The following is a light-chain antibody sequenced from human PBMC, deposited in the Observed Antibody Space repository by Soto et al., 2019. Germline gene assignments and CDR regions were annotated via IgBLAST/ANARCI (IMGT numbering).Light chain of an antibody. CDR2: AAS. CDR3: QQANSFPIT. J-gene: IGKJ5*01. Sequence: DVQMTQSPSSVSASVGDRVTITCRASQDINNWLAWYQHKPGKAPKVLIFAASTLQSGVPSRFSGSASGTDFTLTISSLQPEDFATYYCQQANSFPITFGQGTRLEMK. CDR1: QDINNW. V-gene: IGKV1-12*01.